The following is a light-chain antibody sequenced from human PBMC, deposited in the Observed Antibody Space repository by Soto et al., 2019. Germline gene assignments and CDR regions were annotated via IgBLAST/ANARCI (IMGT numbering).Light chain of an antibody. J-gene: IGKJ1*01. CDR1: QSVSSY. CDR3: QPRSNWLLT. V-gene: IGKV3-11*01. Sequence: EIELTQAPATLSLSPRERATLSCRASQSVSSYLAWYEQKPGQAPRLLIYDASNRATGIPARFRGSGSGTDFTLPISSLVPADFAVYYCQPRSNWLLTFGQGTKVDIK. CDR2: DAS.